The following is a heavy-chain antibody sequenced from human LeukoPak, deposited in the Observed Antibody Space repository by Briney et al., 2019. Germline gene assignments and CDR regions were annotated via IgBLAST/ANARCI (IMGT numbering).Heavy chain of an antibody. CDR2: ISYEGRDK. J-gene: IGHJ3*02. CDR3: AKEGGIDPGAFDI. Sequence: PGGSLGLSCAASGFSFSSYAMHWVRQAPGEGLEWVAFISYEGRDKFYAGSVKGRFTISRDNSKNTLYLEMNSLRTEDTAVYYCAKEGGIDPGAFDIWGQGTMVTVSS. CDR1: GFSFSSYA. D-gene: IGHD3-16*01. V-gene: IGHV3-30*04.